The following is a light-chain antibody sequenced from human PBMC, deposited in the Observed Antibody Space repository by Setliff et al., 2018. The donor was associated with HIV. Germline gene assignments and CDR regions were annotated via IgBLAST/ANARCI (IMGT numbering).Light chain of an antibody. V-gene: IGKV1-5*03. CDR1: QIINNF. CDR3: QQYSTFAWT. J-gene: IGKJ1*01. CDR2: KAS. Sequence: DIQMTQSPSTLSASVGDRVTITCRASQIINNFLAWYQQKPGRVPQLLIYKASKLETGVPSRFSGGGSETEFTLTISSLQPEDFATYYCQQYSTFAWTFSQGTKV.